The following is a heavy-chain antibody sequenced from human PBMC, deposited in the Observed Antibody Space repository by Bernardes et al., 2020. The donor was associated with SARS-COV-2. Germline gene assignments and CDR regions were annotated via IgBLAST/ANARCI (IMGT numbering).Heavy chain of an antibody. J-gene: IGHJ3*02. CDR2: IYHSGST. V-gene: IGHV4-38-2*01. CDR1: GYSIRSIYY. CDR3: ARGGIQLWPRDAFDI. Sequence: SEPLYLTCAVSGYSIRSIYYWGCIMQPPGKGLEWIGSIYHSGSTYYNPSLKSRVTISVDTSKNQFSLKLTSVTAADTAVYYCARGGIQLWPRDAFDIWGQGTMVTVSS. D-gene: IGHD5-18*01.